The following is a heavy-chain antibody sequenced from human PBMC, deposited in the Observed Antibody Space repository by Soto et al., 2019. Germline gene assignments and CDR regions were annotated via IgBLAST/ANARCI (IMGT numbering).Heavy chain of an antibody. J-gene: IGHJ4*02. V-gene: IGHV5-51*01. CDR3: ARHSDYGGNSGGVGY. Sequence: GESLKISCKGSGYSFTSYWIGWERQMPGKGLEWMGIIYPGDSDTRYSPSFQGQVTISADKSISTAYLQWSSLKASDTAMYYCARHSDYGGNSGGVGYWGQGTLVTVSS. CDR2: IYPGDSDT. CDR1: GYSFTSYW. D-gene: IGHD4-17*01.